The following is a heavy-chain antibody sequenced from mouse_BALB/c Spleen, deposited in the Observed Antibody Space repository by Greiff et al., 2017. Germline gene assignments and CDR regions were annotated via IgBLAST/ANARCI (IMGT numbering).Heavy chain of an antibody. CDR1: GYTFTSYW. J-gene: IGHJ4*01. CDR2: ILPGSGST. CDR3: ARWRTGNAMDY. V-gene: IGHV1-9*01. D-gene: IGHD4-1*01. Sequence: QVQLQQSGAELMKPGASVKISCKATGYTFTSYWIEWVKQRPGHGLEWIGEILPGSGSTNYNEKFKGKATFTADTSSNTAYMQLSSLTSEDSAVYCCARWRTGNAMDYWGQGTSVTVSS.